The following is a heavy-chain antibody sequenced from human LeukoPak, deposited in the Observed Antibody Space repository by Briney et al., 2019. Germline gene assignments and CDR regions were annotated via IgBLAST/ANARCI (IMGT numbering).Heavy chain of an antibody. J-gene: IGHJ4*02. CDR2: ISSSSSTI. V-gene: IGHV3-48*04. Sequence: GGSLRLSCAASGFTFSSYSMNWVRQAPGKGLEWVSYISSSSSTIYYADSVKGRFTISRDNAKNSLYLQMNSLRAEDTAVYYCAREVEYSSSWYWPDYWGQGTLVTVSS. CDR1: GFTFSSYS. D-gene: IGHD6-13*01. CDR3: AREVEYSSSWYWPDY.